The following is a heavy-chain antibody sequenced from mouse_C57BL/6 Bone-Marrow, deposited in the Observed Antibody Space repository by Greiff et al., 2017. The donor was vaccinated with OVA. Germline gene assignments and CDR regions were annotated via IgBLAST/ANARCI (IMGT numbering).Heavy chain of an antibody. CDR3: ARLGYRDYAMDY. D-gene: IGHD3-1*01. V-gene: IGHV1-18*01. CDR2: INPNNGGT. Sequence: VQLKESGPELVKPGASVKIPCKASGYTFTDYNMDWVKQSHGKSLEWIGDINPNNGGTIYNQKFKGKATLTVDKSSSTAYMELRSLTSEDTAVYYCARLGYRDYAMDYWGQGTSVTVSS. CDR1: GYTFTDYN. J-gene: IGHJ4*01.